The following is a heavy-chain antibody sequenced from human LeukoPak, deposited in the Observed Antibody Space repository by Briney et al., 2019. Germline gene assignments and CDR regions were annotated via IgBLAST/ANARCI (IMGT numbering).Heavy chain of an antibody. V-gene: IGHV3-30*19. J-gene: IGHJ5*02. Sequence: GGSLRLSCAASGFTFSNYGMHWVRQAPGKGLEWVAVISYDGSNKYYADSVKGRFTISRDNSKNTLYLQMNSLRAEDTAVYYCARESLGAPHKAGAPYYYDSSGYYSGWFDPWGQGTLVTVSS. D-gene: IGHD3-22*01. CDR1: GFTFSNYG. CDR3: ARESLGAPHKAGAPYYYDSSGYYSGWFDP. CDR2: ISYDGSNK.